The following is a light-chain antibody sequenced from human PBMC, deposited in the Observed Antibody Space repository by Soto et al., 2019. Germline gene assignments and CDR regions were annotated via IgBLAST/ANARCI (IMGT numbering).Light chain of an antibody. CDR2: AAS. V-gene: IGKV1-39*01. CDR1: QSISSY. CDR3: QQSYSTFSLT. Sequence: DIQMTQSPSSLSASVGDRVTITCRASQSISSYLNWYQQKPGKAPKLLIYAASSLQSGVPSRFSGSGSGTDFTLTISSLHPEDFATYYCQQSYSTFSLTFRGGTKVDIK. J-gene: IGKJ4*01.